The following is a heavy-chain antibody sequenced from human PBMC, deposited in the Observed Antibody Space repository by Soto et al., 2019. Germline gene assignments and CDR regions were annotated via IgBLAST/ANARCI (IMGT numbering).Heavy chain of an antibody. Sequence: PSETLSLTCTVSGGSVSAGIYDWSWIRQPPGKGLEWIGKIFFTGSAHYNPSLRNRVTMSVDTSKDQFSLTLTSVTAADTAVYYCARDGHGMDVWGQGTTVTVSS. CDR1: GGSVSAGIYD. J-gene: IGHJ6*02. V-gene: IGHV4-61*01. CDR3: ARDGHGMDV. CDR2: IFFTGSA.